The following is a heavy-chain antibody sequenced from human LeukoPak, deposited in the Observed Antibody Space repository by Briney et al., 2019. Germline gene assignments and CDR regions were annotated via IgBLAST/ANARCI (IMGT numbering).Heavy chain of an antibody. Sequence: PSETLSLTCTVSGGSFSNYYWSWIRQPPGKGLEWIGYIYYSGSTNYHPSLKSRVTISVDTSKNRFSLNLSSVTAADTAVYYCARHPTALVSYGLDPWGQGTLVTVSS. CDR1: GGSFSNYY. V-gene: IGHV4-59*08. J-gene: IGHJ5*02. CDR3: ARHPTALVSYGLDP. CDR2: IYYSGST. D-gene: IGHD5-18*01.